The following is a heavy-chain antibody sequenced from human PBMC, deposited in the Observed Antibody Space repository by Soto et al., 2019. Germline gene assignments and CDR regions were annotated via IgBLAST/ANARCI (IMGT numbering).Heavy chain of an antibody. CDR1: GGSISSGDYY. V-gene: IGHV4-30-4*01. Sequence: QVQLQESGPGLVKPSQTLSLTCTVSGGSISSGDYYWSWIRQPPGKGLGWIGYIYYSGSTYYNPSLKSRVTISVDTSKNQFSLKLSSVTAADTAVYYCARGTVEAFQTLYYWGQGTLVTVSS. D-gene: IGHD4-17*01. CDR3: ARGTVEAFQTLYY. J-gene: IGHJ4*02. CDR2: IYYSGST.